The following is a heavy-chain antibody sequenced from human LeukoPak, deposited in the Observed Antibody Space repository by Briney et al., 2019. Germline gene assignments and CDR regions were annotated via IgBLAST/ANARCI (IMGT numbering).Heavy chain of an antibody. CDR3: AKGGRYYLFDY. CDR1: GFTFSSYA. J-gene: IGHJ4*02. D-gene: IGHD2-21*01. CDR2: ISGSGGST. Sequence: RGSLRLSCAASGFTFSSYAMSWVRQAPGKGLEWVSAISGSGGSTYSADSVKGRFTISRDNSKNTLYLQMNSLRAEDTAVYYCAKGGRYYLFDYWGQGTLVTVSS. V-gene: IGHV3-23*01.